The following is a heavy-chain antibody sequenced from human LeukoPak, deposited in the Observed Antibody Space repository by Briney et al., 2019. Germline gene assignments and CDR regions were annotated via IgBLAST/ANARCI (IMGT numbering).Heavy chain of an antibody. V-gene: IGHV4-59*01. CDR3: ARSLHRRVVPAAI. CDR2: IYYSGST. Sequence: SETLSLTCTVSGGSISSYYWSWIRQPPGKGLEWIGYIYYSGSTNYNPSLKSRVTISVDTSKNQFSLKLSSVTAADTAVYYCARSLHRRVVPAAIWGQGTMVTVSS. J-gene: IGHJ3*02. CDR1: GGSISSYY. D-gene: IGHD2-2*01.